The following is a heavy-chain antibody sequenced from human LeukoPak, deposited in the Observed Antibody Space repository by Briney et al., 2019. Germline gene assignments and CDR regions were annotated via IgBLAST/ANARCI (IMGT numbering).Heavy chain of an antibody. Sequence: PSETLSLTCTVSGGSISSGDYYWSWIRQPPGKGLEWIGYIYYSGSTYYNPSLKSRVTISVDTSKNQFSLKLSSVTAADTAVYYCARGRQWERHFDYWGQGTLVTVSS. CDR2: IYYSGST. J-gene: IGHJ4*02. CDR3: ARGRQWERHFDY. CDR1: GGSISSGDYY. D-gene: IGHD1-26*01. V-gene: IGHV4-30-4*01.